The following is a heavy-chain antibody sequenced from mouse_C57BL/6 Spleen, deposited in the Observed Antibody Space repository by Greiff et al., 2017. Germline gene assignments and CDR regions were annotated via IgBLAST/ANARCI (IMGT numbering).Heavy chain of an antibody. J-gene: IGHJ1*03. CDR3: ARIGYYGSSGYWYFDV. Sequence: QVTLKESGPGILQPSQTLSLTCSFSGFSLSTFGMGVGWIRQPSGKGLEWLAHIWWDDDKYYNPALKSRLTISKDTSKNQVFLKIANVDTADTATYYCARIGYYGSSGYWYFDVWGTGTTVTVSS. D-gene: IGHD1-1*01. CDR2: IWWDDDK. V-gene: IGHV8-8*01. CDR1: GFSLSTFGMG.